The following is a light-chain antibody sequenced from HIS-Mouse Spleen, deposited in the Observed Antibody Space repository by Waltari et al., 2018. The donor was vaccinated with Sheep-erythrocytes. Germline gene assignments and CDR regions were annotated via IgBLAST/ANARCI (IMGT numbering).Light chain of an antibody. CDR2: DVS. CDR3: CSYAGSYNHV. V-gene: IGLV2-11*01. CDR1: SSDVGGHNY. J-gene: IGLJ1*01. Sequence: QSALTQPRSVSGSPGQSVTISCTGTSSDVGGHNYVSWYQQHPGKAPKLMIYDVSMRPSGVPDRFSGSKSGNTASLTISGLQAEDEADYYCCSYAGSYNHVFATGTKVTVL.